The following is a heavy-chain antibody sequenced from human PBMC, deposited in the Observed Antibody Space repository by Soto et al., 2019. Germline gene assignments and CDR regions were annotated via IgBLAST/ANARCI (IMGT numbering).Heavy chain of an antibody. V-gene: IGHV3-33*01. J-gene: IGHJ4*02. D-gene: IGHD3-16*01. Sequence: GGSLRLSCAASGFTFSSYGMHWVRQAPGRGLEWVAVIWYDGSNKYYADSVKGRFTISRDNSKNTLYLQMNSLRAEDTAVYYCAREIQPYYDYIWGSFARPPARYWGQGTLVTVSS. CDR1: GFTFSSYG. CDR3: AREIQPYYDYIWGSFARPPARY. CDR2: IWYDGSNK.